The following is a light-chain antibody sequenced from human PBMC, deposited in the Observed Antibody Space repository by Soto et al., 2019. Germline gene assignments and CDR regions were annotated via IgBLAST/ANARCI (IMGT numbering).Light chain of an antibody. Sequence: QSVLTQPASVSGSLGQSITISCTVTSSDVGGFNYVSWYQQHPGKAPKLMIYEVSNRPSGVSNRFSGSKSGNTASLTISGLQAEDEADYYSSSYTSSSTYVFGSGTKVTVL. V-gene: IGLV2-14*01. CDR3: SSYTSSSTYV. CDR1: SSDVGGFNY. CDR2: EVS. J-gene: IGLJ1*01.